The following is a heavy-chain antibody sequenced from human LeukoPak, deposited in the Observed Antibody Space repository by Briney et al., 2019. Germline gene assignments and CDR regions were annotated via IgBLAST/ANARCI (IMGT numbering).Heavy chain of an antibody. J-gene: IGHJ4*02. Sequence: PGRSLRLSCAASGFTFSSYAMHWVRQAPGKGLEWVAVISYDGSNKYYADSVKGRFTISRDNSKNTLYLQMNSLRAEDTAVYYCARDKREYDFWSGYTRGYFDYWGQGTLVTVSS. CDR3: ARDKREYDFWSGYTRGYFDY. CDR1: GFTFSSYA. CDR2: ISYDGSNK. D-gene: IGHD3-3*01. V-gene: IGHV3-30*04.